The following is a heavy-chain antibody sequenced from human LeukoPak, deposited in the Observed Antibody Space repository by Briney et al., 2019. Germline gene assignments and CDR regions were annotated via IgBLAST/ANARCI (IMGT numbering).Heavy chain of an antibody. CDR1: GFTFSSYS. CDR2: ISSSSSYI. J-gene: IGHJ4*02. D-gene: IGHD2-15*01. CDR3: ARGLRDSDGLFDY. V-gene: IGHV3-21*01. Sequence: GGSLRLSCAASGFTFSSYSMNWVRQAPGKGLEWVPSISSSSSYIYYTASLKGRFTISRGEPKNSLYLQMNSLRAEDTAVYYCARGLRDSDGLFDYWGQGTLVTVSS.